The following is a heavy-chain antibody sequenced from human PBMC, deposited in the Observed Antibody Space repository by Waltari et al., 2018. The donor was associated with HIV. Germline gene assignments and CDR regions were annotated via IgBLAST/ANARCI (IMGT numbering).Heavy chain of an antibody. CDR1: GGSFNGYY. D-gene: IGHD3-3*01. V-gene: IGHV4-34*02. CDR3: ARGPHTSIFGVVKYFQP. CDR2: VDYSGDT. J-gene: IGHJ1*01. Sequence: VQLQQWGTGRLMPSETLSPTCAVYGGSFNGYYLTWIRQSPGNGLEWIGEVDYSGDTNYNPSLKSRLTISVDTSKNRFSLKLTSMTTADTGLYYCARGPHTSIFGVVKYFQPWGQGTLVTVSS.